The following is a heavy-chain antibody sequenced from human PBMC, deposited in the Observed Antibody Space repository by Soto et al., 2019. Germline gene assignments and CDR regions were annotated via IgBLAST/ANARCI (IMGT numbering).Heavy chain of an antibody. J-gene: IGHJ3*02. D-gene: IGHD6-19*01. V-gene: IGHV6-1*01. CDR3: ARGNSRVYRSGWYSGDAFDI. CDR2: TYYRSKWYN. CDR1: GDSVSSNSAA. Sequence: PSQTLSLTCAISGDSVSSNSAAWNWIRQSPSRGLEWLGRTYYRSKWYNDYAVSVKSRITINPDTSKNQFSLQLNSVTPEDTAVYYCARGNSRVYRSGWYSGDAFDIWGQGTMVTVSS.